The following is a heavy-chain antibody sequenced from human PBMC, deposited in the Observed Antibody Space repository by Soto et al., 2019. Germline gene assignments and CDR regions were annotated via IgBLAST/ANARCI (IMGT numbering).Heavy chain of an antibody. Sequence: ASVKVSCKAPGYTFTSYGISWVRQAPGQGLEWMGWISAYNGNTNYAQKLQGRVTMTTDTSTSTAYMELRSLRSDDTAVYYCARGLDGSGSYGMDVWGQGTTVTVSS. CDR2: ISAYNGNT. J-gene: IGHJ6*02. CDR3: ARGLDGSGSYGMDV. CDR1: GYTFTSYG. V-gene: IGHV1-18*01. D-gene: IGHD3-10*01.